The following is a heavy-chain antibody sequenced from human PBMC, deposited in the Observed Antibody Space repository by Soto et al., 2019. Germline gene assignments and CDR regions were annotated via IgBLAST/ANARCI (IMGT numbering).Heavy chain of an antibody. CDR3: ARVPYSGSYGPVQDLCPLYYYGMDV. V-gene: IGHV3-30-3*01. Sequence: GGSLRLSCAASGFIFSSYTMHWVRQAPGKGLEWVGVITYDGSNQYYADSVKGRFTISRDNSRNMLFLQMNSLRPDDTAVYYCARVPYSGSYGPVQDLCPLYYYGMDVWGQGTTVTVSS. J-gene: IGHJ6*02. CDR2: ITYDGSNQ. D-gene: IGHD1-26*01. CDR1: GFIFSSYT.